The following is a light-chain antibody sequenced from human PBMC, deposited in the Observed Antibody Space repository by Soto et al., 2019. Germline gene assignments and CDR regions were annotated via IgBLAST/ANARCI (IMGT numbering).Light chain of an antibody. Sequence: QSVLTQPPSASGTPGQRVTISCSGSSSNIGSNYVYWYQQLPGTAPKLLIYRNNQRPSGVPDRFSGSKSGTSASLAISGLRSEDEAEDYGAAWDDSLSVVVFGGGTQLTVL. V-gene: IGLV1-47*01. J-gene: IGLJ2*01. CDR2: RNN. CDR3: AAWDDSLSVVV. CDR1: SSNIGSNY.